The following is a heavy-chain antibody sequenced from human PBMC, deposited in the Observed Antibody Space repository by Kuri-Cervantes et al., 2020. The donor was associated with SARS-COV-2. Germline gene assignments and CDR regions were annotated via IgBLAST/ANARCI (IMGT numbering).Heavy chain of an antibody. Sequence: GESLKISCAASGFTFSSYWMSWVRQAPGKGLEWVANIKQDGSEKYYVDSVKGRFTISRDNAKNSLYLQMNSLRAEDTAVYYCARDGSVARYPRTAFDIWGQGTMVTVSS. CDR2: IKQDGSEK. CDR1: GFTFSSYW. D-gene: IGHD6-19*01. V-gene: IGHV3-7*01. CDR3: ARDGSVARYPRTAFDI. J-gene: IGHJ3*02.